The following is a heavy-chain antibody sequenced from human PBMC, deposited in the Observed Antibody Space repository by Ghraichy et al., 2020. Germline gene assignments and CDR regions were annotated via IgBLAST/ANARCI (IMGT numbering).Heavy chain of an antibody. CDR1: GGSIGNSY. D-gene: IGHD6-19*01. CDR2: IYYGGN. V-gene: IGHV4-59*01. CDR3: ARAGAGRRDYFDH. J-gene: IGHJ4*02. Sequence: SCTVSGGSIGNSYWNWIRQPPGKGLEWIGYIYYGGNNFNPSLKSRVTMSVDTSKNQFSLKLTSMTAADTAVYYCARAGAGRRDYFDHWGPGTLVTVSS.